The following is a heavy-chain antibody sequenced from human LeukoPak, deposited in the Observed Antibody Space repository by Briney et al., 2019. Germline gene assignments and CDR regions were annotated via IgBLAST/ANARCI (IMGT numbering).Heavy chain of an antibody. CDR1: GGSFSGYY. CDR2: INHSGST. CDR3: ARGAGDAFDI. Sequence: SETLSLTCAVYGGSFSGYYWSWIRQPPGKGLEWIGEINHSGSTNYNPSLKSRVTISVDTSKNQFSLKLSSVTAADTAVYYCARGAGDAFDIWGQGTMVTVPS. D-gene: IGHD6-19*01. J-gene: IGHJ3*02. V-gene: IGHV4-34*01.